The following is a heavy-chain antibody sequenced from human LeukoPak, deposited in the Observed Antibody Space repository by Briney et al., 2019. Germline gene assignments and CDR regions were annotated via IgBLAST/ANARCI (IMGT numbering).Heavy chain of an antibody. CDR1: GFTVSSNF. Sequence: PGGSLRLSCAASGFTVSSNFLSWVRQPPGKGLEWIGEINHSGSTNYNPSLKSRVTISVDTSKNQFPLKLSSVTAADTAVYYCALRRDGYSRYFDLWGRGTLVTVSS. D-gene: IGHD5-24*01. CDR2: INHSGST. CDR3: ALRRDGYSRYFDL. V-gene: IGHV4-34*08. J-gene: IGHJ2*01.